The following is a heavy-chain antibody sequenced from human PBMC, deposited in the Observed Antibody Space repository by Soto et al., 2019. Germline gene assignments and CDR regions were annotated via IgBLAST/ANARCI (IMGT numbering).Heavy chain of an antibody. D-gene: IGHD2-15*01. CDR1: GFTFSDYT. CDR2: ISSTSTYI. V-gene: IGHV3-21*01. CDR3: ALVAATAYFDL. J-gene: IGHJ4*02. Sequence: EVQLVESGGGLVKPGGSLRLSCAASGFTFSDYTFNWVRQAPGKGLEWVSSISSTSTYIYYADSVKGRFTISRDNAKKSLYLQMNSLRAGDTAVYYCALVAATAYFDLWGQGTLVTVSS.